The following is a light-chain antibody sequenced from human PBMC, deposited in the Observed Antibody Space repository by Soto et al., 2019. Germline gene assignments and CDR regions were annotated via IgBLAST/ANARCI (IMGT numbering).Light chain of an antibody. Sequence: IVLTQSPGTLSLSPGERATLSCGASQSVTNNFLAWYQQKPGQAPRLLIYGASSRATGVPDRFSGSGSGTDFTLTISRLEPGDFAVYYCQQYNNWPRTFGQGTKVEIK. CDR3: QQYNNWPRT. V-gene: IGKV3-20*01. CDR1: QSVTNNF. CDR2: GAS. J-gene: IGKJ1*01.